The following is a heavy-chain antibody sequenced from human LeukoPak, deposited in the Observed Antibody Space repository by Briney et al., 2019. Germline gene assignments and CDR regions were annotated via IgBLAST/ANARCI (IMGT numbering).Heavy chain of an antibody. CDR2: INHSGST. J-gene: IGHJ6*03. CDR1: GGSFSGYY. D-gene: IGHD3-22*01. CDR3: ARGAYYYDSSGYYYYYYYMDV. V-gene: IGHV4-34*01. Sequence: PSETLSLTCAVYGGSFSGYYWSWIRKPPGKGLEWIGEINHSGSTNYNPSLKSRVTISVDTSKNQFSLKLSSVTAADTAVYYCARGAYYYDSSGYYYYYYYMDVWGKGTTVTISS.